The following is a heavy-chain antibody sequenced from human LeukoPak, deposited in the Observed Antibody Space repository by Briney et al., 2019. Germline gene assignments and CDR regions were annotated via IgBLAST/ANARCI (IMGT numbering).Heavy chain of an antibody. Sequence: SETLSLTCTVSGGSISSSSYYWGWIRQPPGKGLEWIGSIYYSGSTYYNPSLKSRVTISVDTSKNQFSLKLSSVTAADTAVYYCARHLGVVPAAPFDYWGQGTLVTVSS. V-gene: IGHV4-39*01. D-gene: IGHD2-2*01. J-gene: IGHJ4*02. CDR2: IYYSGST. CDR3: ARHLGVVPAAPFDY. CDR1: GGSISSSSYY.